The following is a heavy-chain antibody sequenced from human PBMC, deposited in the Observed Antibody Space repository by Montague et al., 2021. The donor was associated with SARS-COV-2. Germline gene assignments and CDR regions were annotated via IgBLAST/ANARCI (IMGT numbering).Heavy chain of an antibody. V-gene: IGHV4-39*01. J-gene: IGHJ6*03. CDR1: GASISSSSYY. CDR2: NYYSGST. Sequence: SETLSLTCTVSGASISSSSYYWSWIRQPPGKGLEWIGFNYYSGSTYYNPTLKSRVTISVDTSKNQFSLKLSSVTAADTAVYYCATLPSSITIIAVDQCYYLDVWGQGTPVTVSS. CDR3: ATLPSSITIIAVDQCYYLDV. D-gene: IGHD3-3*01.